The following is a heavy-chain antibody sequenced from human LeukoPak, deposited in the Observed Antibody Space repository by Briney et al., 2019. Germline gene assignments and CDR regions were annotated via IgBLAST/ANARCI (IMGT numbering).Heavy chain of an antibody. D-gene: IGHD2-2*01. Sequence: SETLSLTCTVSGGSISSGSYYWSWIRQPAGKGLEWIGRIYTSGSTNYNPSLKSRVTISVDTSKNQFSLKLSSVTAADTAVYYCARAQKIVVIPPSILGFDPWGQGTLVTVSS. CDR3: ARAQKIVVIPPSILGFDP. CDR2: IYTSGST. CDR1: GGSISSGSYY. V-gene: IGHV4-61*02. J-gene: IGHJ5*02.